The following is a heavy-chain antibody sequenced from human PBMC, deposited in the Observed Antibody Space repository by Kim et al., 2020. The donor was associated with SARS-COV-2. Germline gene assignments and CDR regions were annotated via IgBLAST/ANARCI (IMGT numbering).Heavy chain of an antibody. V-gene: IGHV3-23*01. J-gene: IGHJ5*02. Sequence: RFTISRDNSKNTLYLQMNSLRAEDTAVYYCAKDPIHRGNPFGESNNWFDPWGQGTLVTVSS. D-gene: IGHD3-10*01. CDR3: AKDPIHRGNPFGESNNWFDP.